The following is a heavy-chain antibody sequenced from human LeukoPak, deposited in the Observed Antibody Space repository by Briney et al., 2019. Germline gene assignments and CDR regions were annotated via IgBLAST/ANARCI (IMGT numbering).Heavy chain of an antibody. V-gene: IGHV4-38-2*02. CDR1: GYSISSGYY. CDR2: IYSSGST. Sequence: PSETLSLTCTVSGYSISSGYYWGWIRQPPGKTLEWIGSIYSSGSTYYNPSLKSRVIIIIDTPKNHFSLTLSSVTAADTAVYYCARSNGYGLVGIWGQGTMVTVSS. CDR3: ARSNGYGLVGI. D-gene: IGHD3-10*01. J-gene: IGHJ3*02.